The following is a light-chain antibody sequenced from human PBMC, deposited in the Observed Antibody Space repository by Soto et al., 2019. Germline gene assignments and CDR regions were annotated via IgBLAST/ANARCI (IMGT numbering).Light chain of an antibody. V-gene: IGKV3-20*01. CDR1: QTISRSY. Sequence: EIVMTQSPATLSLSPGERATLSCRASQTISRSYLAWYQQKPGQAPRLLIYAASTRATGIPDRFSGSGSATDFTLTISRLEPEDFAVYYCQQYDTSPWTFGQGTKVDIK. CDR2: AAS. J-gene: IGKJ1*01. CDR3: QQYDTSPWT.